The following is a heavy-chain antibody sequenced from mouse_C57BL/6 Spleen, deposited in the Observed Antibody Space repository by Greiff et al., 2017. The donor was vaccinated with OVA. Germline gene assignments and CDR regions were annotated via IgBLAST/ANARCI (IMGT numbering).Heavy chain of an antibody. CDR1: GYTFTSYW. CDR3: AREDLPGRGTSYFDY. V-gene: IGHV1-69*01. D-gene: IGHD5-1*01. CDR2: IDPSDSYT. J-gene: IGHJ2*01. Sequence: QVQLQQPGAELVMPGASVKLSCKASGYTFTSYWMHWVKQRPGQGLEWIGEIDPSDSYTNYNQKFKGKSTLTVDKSSSTAYMQLSSLTSEDSAVYYCAREDLPGRGTSYFDYWGQGTTLTVSS.